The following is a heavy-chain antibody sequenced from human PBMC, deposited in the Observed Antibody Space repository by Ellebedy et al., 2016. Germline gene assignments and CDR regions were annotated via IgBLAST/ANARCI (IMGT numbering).Heavy chain of an antibody. Sequence: GESLKISCAASGFSFTRYDMHWVRQSAGKGLEWVSAIGAAGDTYYPGSVKGRFTISKDNAKNSLSLLMNTLRVGDTAVYYCARGSQYDILSGHLAFDYWGQGALVTVSS. D-gene: IGHD3-9*01. J-gene: IGHJ4*02. CDR3: ARGSQYDILSGHLAFDY. V-gene: IGHV3-13*01. CDR1: GFSFTRYD. CDR2: IGAAGDT.